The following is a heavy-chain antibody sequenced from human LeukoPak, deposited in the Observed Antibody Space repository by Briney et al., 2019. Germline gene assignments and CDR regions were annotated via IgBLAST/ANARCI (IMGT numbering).Heavy chain of an antibody. V-gene: IGHV3-30*02. Sequence: GGSLRLSCAASGFTFSSYGMHWVRQAPGKGLEWVAFIRYDGSNKYYADSVKGRFTISRDNSKNTLHLQMNSLRAEDTAVYYCAKGRSGYSSSWYLADYFDYWGQGTLVTVSS. D-gene: IGHD6-13*01. CDR2: IRYDGSNK. CDR1: GFTFSSYG. J-gene: IGHJ4*02. CDR3: AKGRSGYSSSWYLADYFDY.